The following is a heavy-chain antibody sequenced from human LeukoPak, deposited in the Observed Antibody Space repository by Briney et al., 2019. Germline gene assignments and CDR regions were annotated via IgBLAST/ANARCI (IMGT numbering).Heavy chain of an antibody. CDR2: ISSSGSYI. D-gene: IGHD2-2*01. CDR1: GFTFSSYS. Sequence: PGGSLRLSCAASGFTFSSYSMNWVRQAPGKGLEWVSAISSSGSYIYYPDSVKGRFTISRDNAKNSLYLQMNSLRAEDTAVFYCARVGGIPAAPDVYCYGMDVWGQGTTVTVSS. CDR3: ARVGGIPAAPDVYCYGMDV. J-gene: IGHJ6*02. V-gene: IGHV3-21*01.